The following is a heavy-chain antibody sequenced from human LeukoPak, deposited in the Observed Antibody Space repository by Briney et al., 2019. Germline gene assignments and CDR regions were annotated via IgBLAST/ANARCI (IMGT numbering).Heavy chain of an antibody. CDR3: AKDQGQAVVPRRCDN. Sequence: PGGSLRLSCAASGFMFSNFAMSWVRQAPGKGLEWVSTIYYSGGNTYSADSVKGRFTISRDNAKNTLYLQMNSLRAEDTAVYYCAKDQGQAVVPRRCDNWGQGTLVTVSS. CDR1: GFMFSNFA. CDR2: IYYSGGNT. J-gene: IGHJ4*02. V-gene: IGHV3-23*01. D-gene: IGHD2-2*01.